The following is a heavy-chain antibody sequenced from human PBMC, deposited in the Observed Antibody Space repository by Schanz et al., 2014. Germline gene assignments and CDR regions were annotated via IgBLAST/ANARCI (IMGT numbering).Heavy chain of an antibody. CDR1: GGTFSRYT. J-gene: IGHJ3*02. CDR2: VIAVLGVT. V-gene: IGHV1-69*02. CDR3: ARAVARGTAFDI. Sequence: QVQLVQSGAEVKKPGSSVKVSCKASGGTFSRYTITWVRQAPGQGLEWMGRVIAVLGVTNSAQNFQGRVTFIADKSTSTAYMELSSLRSDATAVYYCARAVARGTAFDIWGQGTMVTVSS.